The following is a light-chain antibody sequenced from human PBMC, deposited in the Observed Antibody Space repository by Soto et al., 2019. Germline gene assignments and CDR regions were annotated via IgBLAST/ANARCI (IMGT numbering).Light chain of an antibody. CDR2: DAS. Sequence: EIVLTQSPATLSLSPGERATLSCRASQSVSSYLAWYQQKPGQAPRLLIYDASNRATGIPARFSGSGSGTDFTLTISSLEPEDFAVYYWQQRSHWPPYTFGQGNKLEIK. V-gene: IGKV3-11*01. CDR1: QSVSSY. J-gene: IGKJ2*01. CDR3: QQRSHWPPYT.